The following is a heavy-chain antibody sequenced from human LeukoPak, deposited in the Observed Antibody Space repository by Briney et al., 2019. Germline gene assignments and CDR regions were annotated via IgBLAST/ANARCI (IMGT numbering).Heavy chain of an antibody. CDR2: IYHSGST. Sequence: SETLSLTCAVSGYSISSGYYWGWIRQPPGKGLEWIGSIYHSGSTYYNPSLKSRVTISVDTSKNQFSLKLSPVTAADTAVYYCAEVGGIWGQGTLVTVSS. D-gene: IGHD2-2*01. V-gene: IGHV4-38-2*01. CDR1: GYSISSGYY. CDR3: AEVGGI. J-gene: IGHJ4*02.